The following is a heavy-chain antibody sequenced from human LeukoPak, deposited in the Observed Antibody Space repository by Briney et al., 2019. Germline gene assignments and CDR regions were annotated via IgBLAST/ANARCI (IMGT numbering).Heavy chain of an antibody. V-gene: IGHV4-39*07. CDR1: GGSISSSSYY. D-gene: IGHD5-24*01. CDR2: INYSGST. Sequence: SETLSLTCTVSGGSISSSSYYWGWIRQPPGKGLEWIGSINYSGSTYYNPSLKSRVTISVDRSKNQFSLKLSSVTAADTAVYYCARDLGGDGYNSLDYWGQGTLVTVSS. CDR3: ARDLGGDGYNSLDY. J-gene: IGHJ4*02.